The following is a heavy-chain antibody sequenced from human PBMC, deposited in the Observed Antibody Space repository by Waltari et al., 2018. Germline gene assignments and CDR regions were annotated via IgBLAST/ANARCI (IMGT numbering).Heavy chain of an antibody. Sequence: QVQLQQWGAGLLKPSETLSLTCAVYGGSFSGYYWSWIRQPPGKGLEWIGEINHSGSTNYNPSLKSRVTISVDTSKNQFSLKLSSVTAADTAVYYCARGTSGWYGLAGWFDPWGQGTLVTVSS. J-gene: IGHJ5*02. CDR1: GGSFSGYY. V-gene: IGHV4-34*01. D-gene: IGHD6-19*01. CDR3: ARGTSGWYGLAGWFDP. CDR2: INHSGST.